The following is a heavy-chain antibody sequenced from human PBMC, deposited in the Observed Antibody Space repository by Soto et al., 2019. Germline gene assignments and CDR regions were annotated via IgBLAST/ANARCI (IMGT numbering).Heavy chain of an antibody. Sequence: VASVKVSCKASGYTLTSYGIHWVRQAPGQRLEWMGWINAANGDTKYSPKFQGRVTITRDTSASTAYMELSSLRSEDTAVYYCVRRNVSATGIDWFDPWGQGTLVTVSS. CDR1: GYTLTSYG. V-gene: IGHV1-3*01. CDR3: VRRNVSATGIDWFDP. J-gene: IGHJ5*02. CDR2: INAANGDT. D-gene: IGHD6-13*01.